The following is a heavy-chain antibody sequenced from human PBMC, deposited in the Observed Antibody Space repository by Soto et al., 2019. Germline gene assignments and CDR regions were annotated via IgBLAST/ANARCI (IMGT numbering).Heavy chain of an antibody. CDR1: RDTVASNSAS. D-gene: IGHD6-6*01. CDR2: TYYRSRWYS. CDR3: ARGPSPLAY. V-gene: IGHV6-1*01. Sequence: QNSPPIVTVCRDTVASNSASVSSVRQSQSRGLEWLGRTYYRSRWYSDYAGSVKSRITINADTSKNQFSLHLNSVTPQDTAVYYCARGPSPLAYWGRGTVVTVSS. J-gene: IGHJ4*02.